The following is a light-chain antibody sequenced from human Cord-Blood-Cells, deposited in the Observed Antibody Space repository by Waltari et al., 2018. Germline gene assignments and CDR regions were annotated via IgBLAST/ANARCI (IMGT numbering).Light chain of an antibody. J-gene: IGLJ2*01. CDR1: SSDVGSYNL. CDR3: CSYAGSSTLV. V-gene: IGLV2-23*01. Sequence: QSALPQPASVSGSPGQSLPISCTGPSSDVGSYNLVSCYQQHPGKAPKLMISEGSKRLSGVSNRFSGYKSGNTASLTISGLQAEDEADYYCCSYAGSSTLVFGGGTKLTVL. CDR2: EGS.